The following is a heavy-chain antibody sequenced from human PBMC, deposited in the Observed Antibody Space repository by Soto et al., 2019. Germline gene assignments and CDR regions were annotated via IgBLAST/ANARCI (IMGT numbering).Heavy chain of an antibody. CDR2: IGPSGST. CDR1: GFTFDTYA. CDR3: AKGFRSLEWYSLAPFDY. J-gene: IGHJ4*02. Sequence: GGSLRLSCVASGFTFDTYALNWVRQAPGKGLEWVSAIGPSGSTYYADSVKGRFTISRDTPKKTLYLQMNSLRVEDTAKYYCAKGFRSLEWYSLAPFDYWGQGALVTVSS. V-gene: IGHV3-23*01. D-gene: IGHD3-3*01.